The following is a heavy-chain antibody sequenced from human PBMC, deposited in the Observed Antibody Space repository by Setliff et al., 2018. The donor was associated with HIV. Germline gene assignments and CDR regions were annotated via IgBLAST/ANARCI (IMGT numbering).Heavy chain of an antibody. D-gene: IGHD7-27*01. J-gene: IGHJ4*02. V-gene: IGHV3-48*01. CDR2: ISSTSSNI. CDR3: ARDLNWGFDY. Sequence: GVLRLSCAASGFSFSSYGMNWVRQAPGKGLEWVSYISSTSSNIYYVDSVKGRFTISRDNAKNSLYLQMNSLRVEDTALYYCARDLNWGFDYWGQGTLVTVSS. CDR1: GFSFSSYG.